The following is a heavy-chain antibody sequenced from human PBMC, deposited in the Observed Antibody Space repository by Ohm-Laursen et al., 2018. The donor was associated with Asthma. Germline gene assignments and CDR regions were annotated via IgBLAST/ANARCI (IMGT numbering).Heavy chain of an antibody. D-gene: IGHD3-3*01. CDR3: ARINYDFWSGWSPVNWFDP. J-gene: IGHJ5*02. V-gene: IGHV2-26*03. CDR2: IFSNDEK. Sequence: TTQTLTLTCTISGSSLTTNGVGVGWIRQPPGKALEWLAHIFSNDEKSYSTSLKSRLTISKDTSKSQVVLTMTNMDPVDTATYYCARINYDFWSGWSPVNWFDPWGQGTLVTVSS. CDR1: GSSLTTNGVG.